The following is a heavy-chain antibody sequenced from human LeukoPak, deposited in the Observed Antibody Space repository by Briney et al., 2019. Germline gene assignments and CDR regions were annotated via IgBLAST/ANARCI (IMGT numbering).Heavy chain of an antibody. CDR2: IYHSGST. Sequence: PSQTLSLTCAVSGGSISSGGYSWSWIRQPPGKGLEWIGYIYHSGSTYYNPSLKSRVTISVDRSKNQFSLRLSSVTAADTAVYYCARDKLCSSVNCYNGAFDVWGQGTLATVSS. CDR3: ARDKLCSSVNCYNGAFDV. V-gene: IGHV4-30-2*01. J-gene: IGHJ3*01. CDR1: GGSISSGGYS. D-gene: IGHD2-2*02.